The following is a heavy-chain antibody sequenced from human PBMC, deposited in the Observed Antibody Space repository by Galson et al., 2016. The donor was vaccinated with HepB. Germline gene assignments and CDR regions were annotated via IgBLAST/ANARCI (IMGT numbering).Heavy chain of an antibody. CDR3: ARMRLQWEFLEANPYPWFDP. CDR1: GYTFTDYA. V-gene: IGHV1-18*01. CDR2: ISAFNNYT. D-gene: IGHD1-26*01. J-gene: IGHJ5*02. Sequence: SVKVSCKASGYTFTDYAISWVRQAPGQGLEWMGWISAFNNYTNHAQNFQGRLTMTTDTSTSTAYMELRSLRSDDTAVYYCARMRLQWEFLEANPYPWFDPWGQGTLVTVSS.